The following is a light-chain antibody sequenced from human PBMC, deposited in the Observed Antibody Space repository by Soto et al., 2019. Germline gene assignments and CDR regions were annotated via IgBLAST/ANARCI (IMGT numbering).Light chain of an antibody. V-gene: IGKV3-11*01. J-gene: IGKJ5*01. Sequence: IRLKQSPGTLSLTPGERATLSCRASQSFRGLLAWYQQKPGQAPRLLIYDAYNRATGIPPRFSGSGSGTDFTLTISSLEPEDSAVYYCQQRHMWPITFGQGTRLEI. CDR1: QSFRGL. CDR3: QQRHMWPIT. CDR2: DAY.